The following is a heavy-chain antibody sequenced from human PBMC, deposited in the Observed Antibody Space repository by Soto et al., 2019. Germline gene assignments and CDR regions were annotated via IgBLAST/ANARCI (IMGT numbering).Heavy chain of an antibody. CDR2: IIPKFGTT. D-gene: IGHD4-4*01. J-gene: IGHJ5*02. Sequence: ASVKVSCKASGDTFSSYGISWVRQAPGQGLEFMGGIIPKFGTTNYAQKFRGRVTMTRDASISTAYMEVTSLTHGDTAVYFCARSDDSTSYPLDLWGPGTLVTVSS. CDR3: ARSDDSTSYPLDL. CDR1: GDTFSSYG. V-gene: IGHV1-69*05.